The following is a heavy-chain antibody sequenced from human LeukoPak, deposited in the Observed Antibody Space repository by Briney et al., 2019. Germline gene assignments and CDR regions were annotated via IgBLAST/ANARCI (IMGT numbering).Heavy chain of an antibody. CDR2: INPNNGGT. J-gene: IGHJ6*03. D-gene: IGHD2-21*02. CDR3: ARGLVVTGYYYYYYMDV. Sequence: ASVKVSCKASGYTFTGYYMHWVRQAPGQGLEWMGWINPNNGGTNYAQKFQGRVTMTRDTSISTAYMELSRLRSDDTAVYYCARGLVVTGYYYYYYMDVWGKGTTVTVSS. V-gene: IGHV1-2*02. CDR1: GYTFTGYY.